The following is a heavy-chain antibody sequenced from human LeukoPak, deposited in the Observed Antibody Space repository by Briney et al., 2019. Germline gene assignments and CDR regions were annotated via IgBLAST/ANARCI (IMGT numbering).Heavy chain of an antibody. D-gene: IGHD3-22*01. J-gene: IGHJ4*02. CDR2: LYYSESN. CDR3: ARGVADSSGYYGEDF. CDR1: GYSISSGYD. Sequence: SETLSLTCIVSGYSISSGYDWAWIRQPPGKGLEWIGSLYYSESNYSNPSLKSRVTISADTSKNQFSLKLSSVTAADTAVYYCARGVADSSGYYGEDFWGQGTLVTVSS. V-gene: IGHV4-38-2*02.